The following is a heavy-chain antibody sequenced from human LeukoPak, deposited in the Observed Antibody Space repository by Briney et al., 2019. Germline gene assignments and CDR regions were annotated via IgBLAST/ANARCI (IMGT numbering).Heavy chain of an antibody. D-gene: IGHD5-18*01. CDR1: GIFGSYV. CDR3: AKEGNTALVTGYFDL. Sequence: GSSVKVSCKASGIFGSYVISWVRQAPGQGLEXXXXXIPVSGSTHYAQKFQGRLTITADESTSTVYMEMSSLRSEDTAMYYCAKEGNTALVTGYFDLWGRGTLVTVSA. J-gene: IGHJ2*01. CDR2: XIPVSGST. V-gene: IGHV1-69*01.